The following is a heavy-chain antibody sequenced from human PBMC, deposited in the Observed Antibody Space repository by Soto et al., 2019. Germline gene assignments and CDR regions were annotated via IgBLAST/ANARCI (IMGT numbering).Heavy chain of an antibody. J-gene: IGHJ4*02. CDR2: VYSDGST. CDR1: GFTVSNNY. D-gene: IGHD4-4*01. CDR3: ARGARVVTPKSDDY. Sequence: EVQLVESGGGLIQPGGSLRLSCAASGFTVSNNYMSWVRQAPGKGLEWVSVVYSDGSTYYADSVKGRFTISRDNSKNTVDLQMESLRAGGRAGYYWARGARVVTPKSDDYWGQGTLVTVSS. V-gene: IGHV3-53*01.